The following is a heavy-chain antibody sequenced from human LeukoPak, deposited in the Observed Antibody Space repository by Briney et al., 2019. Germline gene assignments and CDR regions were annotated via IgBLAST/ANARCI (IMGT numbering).Heavy chain of an antibody. CDR1: GGSISSSSYY. CDR2: IYYSGST. D-gene: IGHD4-11*01. V-gene: IGHV4-39*07. Sequence: SETLSLTCTVSGGSISSSSYYWGWIRQPPGKGLEWIGSIYYSGSTYYNPSPKSRVTISVDTSKNQFSLKLSSVTAADTAVYYCAKTPASYSSPYYFDYWGQGTLVTVSS. J-gene: IGHJ4*02. CDR3: AKTPASYSSPYYFDY.